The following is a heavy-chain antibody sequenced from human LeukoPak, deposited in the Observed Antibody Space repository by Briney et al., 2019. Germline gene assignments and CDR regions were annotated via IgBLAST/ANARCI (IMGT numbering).Heavy chain of an antibody. CDR1: GFTFSSYS. J-gene: IGHJ4*02. CDR3: TTDLSDSSGYYVYY. V-gene: IGHV3-48*01. D-gene: IGHD3-22*01. CDR2: INQNSATI. Sequence: RPGGSLRLSCAASGFTFSSYSMNWVRQAPGKGLEWVSYINQNSATIYYADSVKGRFTISRDNAKNSLYLQMNSLKTEDTAVYYCTTDLSDSSGYYVYYWGQGTLVTVSS.